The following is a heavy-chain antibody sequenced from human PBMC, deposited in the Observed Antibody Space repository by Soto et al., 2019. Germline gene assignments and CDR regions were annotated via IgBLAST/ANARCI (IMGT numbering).Heavy chain of an antibody. CDR1: GGSISSSSYY. CDR2: IYYSGST. D-gene: IGHD3-10*01. Sequence: SETLSLTCTVSGGSISSSSYYWGWIRQPPGKGLEWIGSIYYSGSTYYNPSLKSRFTISVDTSKNQFSLKLGSVTAADTAVYYCARFRKSYYGSGGRKYHYYYYMDVWGKGTTVTVSS. J-gene: IGHJ6*03. V-gene: IGHV4-39*01. CDR3: ARFRKSYYGSGGRKYHYYYYMDV.